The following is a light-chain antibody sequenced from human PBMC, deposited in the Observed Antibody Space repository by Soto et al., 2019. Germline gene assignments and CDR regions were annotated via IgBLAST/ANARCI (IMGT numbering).Light chain of an antibody. CDR3: QQSDSSPLLT. V-gene: IGKV3-20*01. Sequence: ESVVAEYRRTVCVSRGETYPLSWVASETISSTYLAWYQQKPGQAPRLLIFGTSRRATGIPDRFSGSGSGTDFTLRITRLEPEDFAAYYCQQSDSSPLLTFGAGTQVEIK. CDR1: ETISSTY. J-gene: IGKJ4*01. CDR2: GTS.